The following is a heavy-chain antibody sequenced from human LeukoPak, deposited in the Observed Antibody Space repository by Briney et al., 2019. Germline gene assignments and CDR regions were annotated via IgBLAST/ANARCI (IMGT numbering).Heavy chain of an antibody. J-gene: IGHJ4*02. CDR2: IYYSGST. Sequence: SETLSLTCTVSGGSISSYYWSWIRQPPGKGLEWIGYIYYSGSTNYNPSLKSRVTISVDTSKNQFSLKLSSVTAADTAVYYCARGEWLAGRYMDYWGQGTLVTVSS. CDR3: ARGEWLAGRYMDY. D-gene: IGHD6-19*01. CDR1: GGSISSYY. V-gene: IGHV4-59*01.